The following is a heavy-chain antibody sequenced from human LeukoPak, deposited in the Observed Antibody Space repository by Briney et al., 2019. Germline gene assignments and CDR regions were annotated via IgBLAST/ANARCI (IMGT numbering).Heavy chain of an antibody. CDR3: ARRFCTTTTCYFSDS. J-gene: IGHJ4*02. Sequence: SETLSLTCTVSGGSISSSSHYWGWIRQPPGKGLEWIGIVYHSGFTYYNPSLNSRVTLSVDTSNNQFSLELNSVTASDTAVYYCARRFCTTTTCYFSDSWGQGTLVTVSS. CDR1: GGSISSSSHY. CDR2: VYHSGFT. D-gene: IGHD2-2*01. V-gene: IGHV4-39*01.